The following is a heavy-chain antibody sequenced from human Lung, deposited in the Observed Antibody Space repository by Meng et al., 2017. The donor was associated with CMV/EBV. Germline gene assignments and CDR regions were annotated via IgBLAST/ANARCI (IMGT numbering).Heavy chain of an antibody. D-gene: IGHD3-22*01. J-gene: IGHJ5*02. CDR1: GFTFSGSA. V-gene: IGHV3-73*01. CDR2: IRTKTNNYAT. Sequence: GESLKISCVASGFTFSGSAMHWVRQAPGKGLEWVGRIRTKTNNYATSYAASVKGRFTISRDDSKDTAYLQMNSLKAEDTAVYYCTTQTYYYDSSAYYHWFDPWXQGTLVXVSS. CDR3: TTQTYYYDSSAYYHWFDP.